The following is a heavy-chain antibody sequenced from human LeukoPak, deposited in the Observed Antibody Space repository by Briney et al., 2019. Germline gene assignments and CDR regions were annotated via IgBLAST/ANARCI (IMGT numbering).Heavy chain of an antibody. Sequence: SETLSLTCAVYGGSFNDYYWNWIRQPPGKGLEWIGEINLRGSTTYNPSLKSRVTISLDESKNQFSLKLSSVTAADTAVYYCAREGDSSSVGWFDPWGQGTLVTVSS. V-gene: IGHV4-34*01. CDR2: INLRGST. CDR1: GGSFNDYY. CDR3: AREGDSSSVGWFDP. J-gene: IGHJ5*02. D-gene: IGHD6-13*01.